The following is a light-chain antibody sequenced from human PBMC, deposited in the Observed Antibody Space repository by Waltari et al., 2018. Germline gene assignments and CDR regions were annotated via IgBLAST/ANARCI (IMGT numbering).Light chain of an antibody. CDR2: RVS. CDR1: QSLVHSDGNTY. J-gene: IGKJ1*01. CDR3: MQGTHWPWT. Sequence: DVVMTQSPLSLPVTLGQPASIPCRSSQSLVHSDGNTYLNWFQQRPGQAPRRLFYRVSNRDSGVPDRFSGSGLGTDFTLKITRVEAEDVGVYYCMQGTHWPWTFGQGTKVEIK. V-gene: IGKV2-30*02.